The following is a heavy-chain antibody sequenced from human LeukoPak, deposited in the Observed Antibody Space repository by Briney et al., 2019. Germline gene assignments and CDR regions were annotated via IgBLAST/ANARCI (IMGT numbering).Heavy chain of an antibody. J-gene: IGHJ4*02. Sequence: AASVKVSCKASGYTFTSYDINWVRQAPGQGLEWMGWISAYNGNTNYAQKLQGRVTMTTDTSTSTAYMELRSLRSDDTAVYYCARDPGYDSSNYWGQGTLVTVSS. D-gene: IGHD3-22*01. CDR3: ARDPGYDSSNY. CDR2: ISAYNGNT. V-gene: IGHV1-18*01. CDR1: GYTFTSYD.